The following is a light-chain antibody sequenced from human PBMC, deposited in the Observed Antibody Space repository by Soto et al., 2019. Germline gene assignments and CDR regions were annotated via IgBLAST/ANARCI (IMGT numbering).Light chain of an antibody. CDR1: QSVSTNF. Sequence: EIVLTQSPGTLSLSPGEGDTLSCRASQSVSTNFFALYQQKPGQAPRLLIYGASTRATGIPDRFSGSGSGTDFTLTISRLEPEDFAVYYCQQYGRTSWTFGQGTKV. CDR2: GAS. V-gene: IGKV3-20*01. CDR3: QQYGRTSWT. J-gene: IGKJ1*01.